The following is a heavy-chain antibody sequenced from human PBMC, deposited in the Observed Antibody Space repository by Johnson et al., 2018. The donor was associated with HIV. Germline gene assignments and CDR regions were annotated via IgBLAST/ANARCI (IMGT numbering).Heavy chain of an antibody. J-gene: IGHJ3*02. CDR3: ARGSAFDI. CDR1: GFTFSSYA. Sequence: QVQLVESGGGLVQPGGSLRLSCAASGFTFSSYAMHWVRQAPGKGLEWVAVISYDGSNEYYADSVKGRFTLSRDNSKNTLNLQINSLRAEDTAVYYCARGSAFDIWGQGTMVTVSS. D-gene: IGHD6-6*01. V-gene: IGHV3-30-3*01. CDR2: ISYDGSNE.